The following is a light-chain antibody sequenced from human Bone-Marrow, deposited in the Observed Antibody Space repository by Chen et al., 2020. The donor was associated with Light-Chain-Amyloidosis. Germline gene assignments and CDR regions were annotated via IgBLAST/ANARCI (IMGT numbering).Light chain of an antibody. V-gene: IGKV3-15*01. CDR2: GAS. J-gene: IGKJ5*01. Sequence: EIVMTQSPATLSVSPGERATLSCRASQSVSSNLAWYQQKPGQAPRLLIYGASARATDIPAKFSGSGSGTEFTLTISSLQSEDFAVYYCQQYNNWPITFGQGIRLEIK. CDR3: QQYNNWPIT. CDR1: QSVSSN.